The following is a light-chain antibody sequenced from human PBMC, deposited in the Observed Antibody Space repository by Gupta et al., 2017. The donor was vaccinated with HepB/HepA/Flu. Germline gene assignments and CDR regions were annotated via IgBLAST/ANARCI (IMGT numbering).Light chain of an antibody. CDR2: SNN. Sequence: GSNTVNWYQQLPGTAPKLLIYSNNQRPSGVPDRLSGSKSGTSASLAISGLQSEDEGDYYCAGWDDSLNAWVFGGGTRLTVL. J-gene: IGLJ3*02. CDR3: AGWDDSLNAWV. CDR1: GSNT. V-gene: IGLV1-44*01.